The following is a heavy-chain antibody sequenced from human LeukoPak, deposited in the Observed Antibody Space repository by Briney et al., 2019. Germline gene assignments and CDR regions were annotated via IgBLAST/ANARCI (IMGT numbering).Heavy chain of an antibody. CDR2: IYYSGST. CDR3: ARPRPLAAAGFDY. Sequence: SETLSLTCTVSGGSISSSSYYWGWIRQPPGKGLEWIGSIYYSGSTYYNPSLKSRVTISVDTSKNQFSLKLSSVTAADTAVYYCARPRPLAAAGFDYWGQGTLVTVSS. CDR1: GGSISSSSYY. J-gene: IGHJ4*02. D-gene: IGHD6-13*01. V-gene: IGHV4-39*01.